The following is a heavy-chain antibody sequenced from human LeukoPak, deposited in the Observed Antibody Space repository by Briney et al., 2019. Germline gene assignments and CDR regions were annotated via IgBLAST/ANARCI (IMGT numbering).Heavy chain of an antibody. D-gene: IGHD3-22*01. CDR3: ANILYYDSSGYYLDDY. CDR2: ISGSGGST. V-gene: IGHV3-23*01. J-gene: IGHJ4*02. CDR1: GFTLSSYA. Sequence: PGGSLRLSCAASGFTLSSYAMSWVRQAPGKGLEWVSAISGSGGSTYYADSVKGRFTISRDNSKNTLYLQMNSLRAEDTAIYYCANILYYDSSGYYLDDYWGQGTLVTVSS.